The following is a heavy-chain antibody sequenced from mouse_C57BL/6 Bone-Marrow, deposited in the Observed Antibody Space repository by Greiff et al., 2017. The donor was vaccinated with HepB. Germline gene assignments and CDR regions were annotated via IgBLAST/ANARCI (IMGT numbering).Heavy chain of an antibody. J-gene: IGHJ4*01. CDR3: ARFTTVVAPYAMDY. CDR2: IYPGSGST. CDR1: GYTFTSYW. D-gene: IGHD1-1*01. V-gene: IGHV1-55*01. Sequence: QVHVKQSGAELVKPGASVKMSCKASGYTFTSYWITWVKQRPGQGLEWIGDIYPGSGSTNYNEKFKSKATLTVDTSSSTAYMQLSSLTSEDSAVYYCARFTTVVAPYAMDYWGQGTSVTVSS.